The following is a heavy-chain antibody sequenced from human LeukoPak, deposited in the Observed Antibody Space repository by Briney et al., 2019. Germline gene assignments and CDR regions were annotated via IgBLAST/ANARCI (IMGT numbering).Heavy chain of an antibody. J-gene: IGHJ4*02. CDR2: ISSSSSTI. D-gene: IGHD5-12*01. CDR1: GFTFSSYS. V-gene: IGHV3-48*01. Sequence: GSLRLSCAASGFTFSSYSMNWVRQAPGKGLEWVSYISSSSSTIYYADSVKGRFTISRDNAKNSLYLQMNSLRAEDTAVYYCARGGYSGYDDFDYWGQGTLVTVSS. CDR3: ARGGYSGYDDFDY.